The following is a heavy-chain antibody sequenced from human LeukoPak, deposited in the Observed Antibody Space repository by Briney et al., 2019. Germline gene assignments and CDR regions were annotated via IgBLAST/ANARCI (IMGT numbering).Heavy chain of an antibody. CDR3: ARSPILEWLLLKTYYYYYMDV. Sequence: ASETLSLTCTVSGGSISSYYWSWIRQPPGKGLEWIGYIYYSGSTNYNPSLKSRVTISVDTSKNQFSLKLSSVTAADTAVYYCARSPILEWLLLKTYYYYYMDVWGKGTTVTVSS. CDR1: GGSISSYY. J-gene: IGHJ6*03. V-gene: IGHV4-59*01. D-gene: IGHD3-3*01. CDR2: IYYSGST.